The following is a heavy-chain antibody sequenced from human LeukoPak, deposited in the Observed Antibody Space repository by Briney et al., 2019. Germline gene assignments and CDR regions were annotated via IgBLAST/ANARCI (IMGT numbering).Heavy chain of an antibody. D-gene: IGHD2-21*02. V-gene: IGHV5-51*01. CDR2: IYPGDSDT. J-gene: IGHJ4*02. CDR3: ARGAYCGGDCYCFDY. Sequence: GESLKISCKGSGYSFTGYWIGWVRQMPGKGLEWMGIIYPGDSDTRYSPSFQGQVTISADKSISTAYLQWSSLEASDTAMYYCARGAYCGGDCYCFDYWGQGTLVTVSS. CDR1: GYSFTGYW.